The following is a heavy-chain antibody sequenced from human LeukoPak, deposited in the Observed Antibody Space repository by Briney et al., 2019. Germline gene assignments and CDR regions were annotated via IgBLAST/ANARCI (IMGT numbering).Heavy chain of an antibody. Sequence: GASVKVSCKASGGTFSSYAISWVRQAPGQGLEWMGGIIPIFGTANYAQKFQGRVTITRNTSISTAYMELSSLRSEDTAVYYCARVGLGYCSGGSCYSSYYYYMDVWGKGTTVTVSS. V-gene: IGHV1-69*05. D-gene: IGHD2-15*01. CDR3: ARVGLGYCSGGSCYSSYYYYMDV. J-gene: IGHJ6*03. CDR1: GGTFSSYA. CDR2: IIPIFGTA.